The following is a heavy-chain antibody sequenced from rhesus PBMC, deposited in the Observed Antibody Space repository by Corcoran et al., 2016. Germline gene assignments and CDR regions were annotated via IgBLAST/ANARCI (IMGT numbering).Heavy chain of an antibody. J-gene: IGHJ5-1*01. Sequence: DVQLVESGGGLVKPGGSLRLSCVASGFTFSSYVMHGVRQTSGKGQDWVALIKNKAEGGTAVYAESVQGRFTISRDDSMNTLYLQMNSLKTEDTAVYDCTRGGYSGSMDVWGPGVLVTVSS. V-gene: IGHV3-16*01. D-gene: IGHD6-25*01. CDR2: IKNKAEGGTA. CDR3: TRGGYSGSMDV. CDR1: GFTFSSYV.